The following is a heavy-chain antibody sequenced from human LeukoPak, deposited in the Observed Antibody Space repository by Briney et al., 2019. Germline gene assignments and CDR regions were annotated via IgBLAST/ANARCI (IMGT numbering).Heavy chain of an antibody. CDR3: TTEHTFYSDY. J-gene: IGHJ4*02. CDR1: GFTFSSYG. V-gene: IGHV3-15*01. Sequence: GGSLRLSCAASGFTFSSYGMHWVRQAPGKGLEWVGRIKSKTDGGTTDYAAPVKGRFTISRDDSKNTLYLQMNSLKTEDTAVYYCTTEHTFYSDYWGQGTLVTVSS. D-gene: IGHD3-16*01. CDR2: IKSKTDGGTT.